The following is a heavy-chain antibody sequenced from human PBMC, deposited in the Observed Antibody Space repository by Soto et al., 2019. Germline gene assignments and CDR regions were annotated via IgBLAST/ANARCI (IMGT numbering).Heavy chain of an antibody. CDR2: ISGSGGST. CDR1: GFTFSSYA. D-gene: IGHD5-18*01. Sequence: EVQLLESGGGLVQPGGSLRLSCAASGFTFSSYAMSWVGQAPGKGLEWVSAISGSGGSTYYADSVKGRFTISRDNSKNTLYLHMNSLRAEDTAVYYCAKDPGGYSYMDVWGKGTTVTVSS. V-gene: IGHV3-23*01. CDR3: AKDPGGYSYMDV. J-gene: IGHJ6*03.